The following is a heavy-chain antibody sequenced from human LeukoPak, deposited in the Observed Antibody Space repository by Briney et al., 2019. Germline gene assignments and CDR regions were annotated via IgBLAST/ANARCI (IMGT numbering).Heavy chain of an antibody. D-gene: IGHD3-3*01. CDR3: ARSVVKSDFWSGYYYYYGMDV. CDR1: EFTYG. CDR2: ISSSSSTI. Sequence: PGGSLRLSCAASEFTYGMNWVRQAPGKGLEWVSYISSSSSTIYYADSVKGRFTISRDNAKNSLYLQMNSLRDEDTAVYYCARSVVKSDFWSGYYYYYGMDVWGQGTTVTVSS. V-gene: IGHV3-48*02. J-gene: IGHJ6*02.